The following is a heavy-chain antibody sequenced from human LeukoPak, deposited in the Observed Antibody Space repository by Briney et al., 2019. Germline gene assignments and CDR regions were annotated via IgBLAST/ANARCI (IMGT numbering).Heavy chain of an antibody. CDR2: IYYSGST. CDR3: ARSSMSVATDSNWFDP. Sequence: ASETLSLTCTVSGGSISSGGYYWSWIRQHPGKGLEWIGYIYYSGSTYYNPSLKSRVTTSVDTSKNQFSLKLSSVTAADTAVYYCARSSMSVATDSNWFDPWGQGTLVTVSS. V-gene: IGHV4-31*03. CDR1: GGSISSGGYY. D-gene: IGHD5-12*01. J-gene: IGHJ5*02.